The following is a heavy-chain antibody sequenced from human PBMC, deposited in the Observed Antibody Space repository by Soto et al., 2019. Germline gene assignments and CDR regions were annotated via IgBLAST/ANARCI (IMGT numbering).Heavy chain of an antibody. CDR1: GFTFSSYS. Sequence: PGGSLRLSCAASGFTFSSYSMNWVRQAPGKGLEWVSSISSSSSYIYYADSVKGRFTISRDNAKNSLYLQMNSLRAEDTAVYYCARSSSWYNPAFDYWGQGTLVTVSS. J-gene: IGHJ4*02. CDR2: ISSSSSYI. CDR3: ARSSSWYNPAFDY. V-gene: IGHV3-21*01. D-gene: IGHD6-13*01.